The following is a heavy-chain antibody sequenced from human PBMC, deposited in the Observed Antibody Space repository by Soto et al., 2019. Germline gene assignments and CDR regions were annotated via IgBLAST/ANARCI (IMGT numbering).Heavy chain of an antibody. D-gene: IGHD4-17*01. CDR2: TYHSGNP. J-gene: IGHJ4*02. CDR1: GDTISTGGYT. Sequence: PSETLSLTCDVSGDTISTGGYTWAWIRQPPGKALEWIGHTYHSGNPYYNPSLKSRVTISVDRSKNQFSLKLSSVTAADTAVYYCARASTTVTTLDYWGQGTLVTVSS. V-gene: IGHV4-30-2*01. CDR3: ARASTTVTTLDY.